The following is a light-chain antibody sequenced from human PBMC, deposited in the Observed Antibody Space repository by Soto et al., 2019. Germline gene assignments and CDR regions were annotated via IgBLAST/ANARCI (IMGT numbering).Light chain of an antibody. CDR1: QTVITS. CDR3: QQRSSWPPELS. CDR2: DAS. V-gene: IGKV3-11*01. J-gene: IGKJ3*01. Sequence: PGERATLSCRASQTVITSVAWYQQKPGQAPRLLIYDASNRATGIPARFSGSGSGTDFTLTITSLEPEDFAVYYCQQRSSWPPELSFGPGTKVDIK.